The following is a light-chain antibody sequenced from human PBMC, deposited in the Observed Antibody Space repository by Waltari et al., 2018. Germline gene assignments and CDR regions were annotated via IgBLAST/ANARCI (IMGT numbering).Light chain of an antibody. CDR2: SNS. CDR1: SSNIGAGHD. V-gene: IGLV1-40*01. CDR3: QSYVSTHVI. Sequence: QSVLTQPASMSGAPGQRVTISCTGSSSNIGAGHDVHWYQCLPGAAPRLLIYSNSHWPSGVPGRFSGSRSGSSASLVITGLQTEDEATYYCQSYVSTHVIFGGGTLLTVL. J-gene: IGLJ2*01.